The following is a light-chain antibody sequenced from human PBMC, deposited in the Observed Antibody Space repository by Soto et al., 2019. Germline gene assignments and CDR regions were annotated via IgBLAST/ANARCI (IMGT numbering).Light chain of an antibody. J-gene: IGKJ5*01. CDR3: QQAYSFPIT. V-gene: IGKV1-9*01. Sequence: DIQLTQAPSFLSASVGDRVTITCRASQGITNYLAWYQQKPGKAPKLLIYAASTLQSGVPSRFSGSGSGTEFTLTISSLQPEDFATYYCQQAYSFPITFGQGTRLEIK. CDR1: QGITNY. CDR2: AAS.